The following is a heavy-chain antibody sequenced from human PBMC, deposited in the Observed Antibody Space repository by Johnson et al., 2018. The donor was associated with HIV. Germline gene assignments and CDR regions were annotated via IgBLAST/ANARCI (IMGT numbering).Heavy chain of an antibody. CDR3: ATKGITVTTARAFDI. Sequence: QEKLVESGGGVVQPGGSLRLSCAASGFTFSTYGMHWVRQAPGKGLEWVAFIRLDGTNKYYADSVKGRFPISRDNSKNTLYLQMNSLRAEDTAVYYCATKGITVTTARAFDIWGRGTMVTVSS. D-gene: IGHD4-11*01. V-gene: IGHV3-30*02. CDR2: IRLDGTNK. CDR1: GFTFSTYG. J-gene: IGHJ3*02.